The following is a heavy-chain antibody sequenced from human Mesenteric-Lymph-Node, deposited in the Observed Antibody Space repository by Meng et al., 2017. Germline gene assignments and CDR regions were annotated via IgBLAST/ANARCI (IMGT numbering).Heavy chain of an antibody. V-gene: IGHV4-34*01. Sequence: QWGAGLLAPSEPPSPTCACYGGSFCGYYWSWIRQPPGKGLEWIGEINHSGSTNYNPSLKSRVTISVDTSKNQFSLKLSSVTATDTAVYYCARQSGYFDYWGQGTLVTVSS. CDR3: ARQSGYFDY. D-gene: IGHD3-10*01. CDR2: INHSGST. J-gene: IGHJ4*02. CDR1: GGSFCGYY.